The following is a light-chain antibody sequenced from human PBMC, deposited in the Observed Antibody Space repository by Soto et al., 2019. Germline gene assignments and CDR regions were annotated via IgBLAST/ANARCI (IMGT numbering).Light chain of an antibody. J-gene: IGKJ1*01. Sequence: EIVLTQSPGTLSLSPVERATLSCMASQSVSSSYLAWYQQKPGQAPRLLMFGASSRATGIPDRFSGSGSGTDFTLTISRLEPEDFAVYYCQQYDSSPWTFGQGTKVDIK. CDR2: GAS. V-gene: IGKV3-20*01. CDR3: QQYDSSPWT. CDR1: QSVSSSY.